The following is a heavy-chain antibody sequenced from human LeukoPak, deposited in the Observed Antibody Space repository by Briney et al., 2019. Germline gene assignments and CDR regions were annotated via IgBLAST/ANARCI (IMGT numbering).Heavy chain of an antibody. CDR3: VKKGLGYCSNGVCHFDY. CDR2: VSDSGGST. V-gene: IGHV3-23*01. D-gene: IGHD2-8*01. Sequence: GGSLRLSFAASGFTFSSYVMHWVRQAPGKGLEWVSAVSDSGGSTFYADSVKGRFTISRDNSKNTLYLQMNSLRAEDTAVYYCVKKGLGYCSNGVCHFDYWGQGTLVTVSS. J-gene: IGHJ4*02. CDR1: GFTFSSYV.